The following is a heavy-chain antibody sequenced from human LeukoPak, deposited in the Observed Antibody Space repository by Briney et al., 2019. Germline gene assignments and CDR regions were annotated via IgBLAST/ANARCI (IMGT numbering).Heavy chain of an antibody. V-gene: IGHV3-30*18. D-gene: IGHD6-19*01. Sequence: GRSLRLSCAASGFTFSSYTMHRVRQAPGKGLEWVAVISYDGSNKYYADSVKGRFTISRDNSKNTLYLQMNSLRAEDTAVYYCAKTSIAVDRGASDIWGQGTMVTVSS. CDR1: GFTFSSYT. CDR2: ISYDGSNK. CDR3: AKTSIAVDRGASDI. J-gene: IGHJ3*02.